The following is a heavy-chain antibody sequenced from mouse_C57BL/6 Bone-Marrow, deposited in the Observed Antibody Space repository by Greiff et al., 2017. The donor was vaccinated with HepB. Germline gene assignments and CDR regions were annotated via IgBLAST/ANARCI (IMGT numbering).Heavy chain of an antibody. CDR1: GYAFSSSW. CDR2: IYPGDGDT. V-gene: IGHV1-82*01. CDR3: ARGAYYAFAH. D-gene: IGHD2-10*01. Sequence: VQLQESGPELVKPGASVKISCKASGYAFSSSWMNWVKQRPGKGLEWIGRIYPGDGDTNYNGKFKGKATLTADKSSSTAYMQLSSLTSEDSAVCFCARGAYYAFAHWGQGTLVTVSA. J-gene: IGHJ3*01.